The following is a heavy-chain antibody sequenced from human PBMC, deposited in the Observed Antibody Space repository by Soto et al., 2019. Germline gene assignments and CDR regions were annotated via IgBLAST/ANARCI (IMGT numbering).Heavy chain of an antibody. V-gene: IGHV3-30*18. J-gene: IGHJ4*02. D-gene: IGHD4-17*01. CDR2: ISYDGSSK. CDR3: AKEGATVTSHF. CDR1: GFTFNYYG. Sequence: QVQLVESGGGIVQPGRSLRLSCAASGFTFNYYGMHWIRQAPGKGLEWVAFISYDGSSKYYADSMKGRFTISRDNSKNTLYLQMNSLSAGDTAVYFYAKEGATVTSHFWGQGTPVTVSS.